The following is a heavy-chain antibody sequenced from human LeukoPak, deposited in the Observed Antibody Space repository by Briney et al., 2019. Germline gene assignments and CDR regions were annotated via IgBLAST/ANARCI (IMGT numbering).Heavy chain of an antibody. CDR1: GFTFDDYA. CDR3: AKGHVSYGDSTFEY. D-gene: IGHD4-17*01. Sequence: GRSLRLSCAASGFTFDDYAMHWVRQAPGKGLEWVSGINWNSGSIVYADSVEGRFTISRDNAKYSLYLQMSSLRAEDTALYYCAKGHVSYGDSTFEYWGQGTMVTVSS. V-gene: IGHV3-9*01. J-gene: IGHJ4*02. CDR2: INWNSGSI.